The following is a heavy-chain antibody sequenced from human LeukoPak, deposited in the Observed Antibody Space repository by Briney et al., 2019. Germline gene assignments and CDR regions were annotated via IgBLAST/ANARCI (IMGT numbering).Heavy chain of an antibody. Sequence: NPSETLSLTCAAYGGSFSAYYWSWIRQPPGKGLEWIGYIYYSGSTNYNPSLKSRVTISVDTSKNQFSLKLSSVTAADTAVYYCASSLDYYDSSDYWGQGTLVTVSS. CDR3: ASSLDYYDSSDY. CDR1: GGSFSAYY. CDR2: IYYSGST. D-gene: IGHD3-10*01. V-gene: IGHV4-59*01. J-gene: IGHJ4*02.